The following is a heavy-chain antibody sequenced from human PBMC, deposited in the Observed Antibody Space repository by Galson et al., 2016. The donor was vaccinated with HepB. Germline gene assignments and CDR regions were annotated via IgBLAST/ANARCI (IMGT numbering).Heavy chain of an antibody. CDR3: ARDRGSNFLKGYGMDV. V-gene: IGHV1-46*01. D-gene: IGHD3-10*01. CDR2: GNPRTGST. J-gene: IGHJ6*02. Sequence: SVKVSCKASGYTFINYYMHWVRQAPGQGLEWMGIGNPRTGSTSYAQKFQDRVTVTRDTSTSTVYMELSSRRSEDRAVYYCARDRGSNFLKGYGMDVWGQGTTVPVSS. CDR1: GYTFINYY.